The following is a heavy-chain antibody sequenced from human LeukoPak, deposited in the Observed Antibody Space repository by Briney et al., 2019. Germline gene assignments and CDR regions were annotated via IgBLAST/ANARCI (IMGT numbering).Heavy chain of an antibody. V-gene: IGHV4-59*12. CDR3: ARDRGDGYVDY. CDR2: IYYSGST. D-gene: IGHD3-10*01. CDR1: GGSISSYY. Sequence: PSETLPLTCTVSGGSISSYYWSWIRQPPGKGLEWIGYIYYSGSTNYNPSLKSRVTISVDTSKNQFSLKLSSVTAADTAVYYCARDRGDGYVDYWGQGTLVTVSS. J-gene: IGHJ4*02.